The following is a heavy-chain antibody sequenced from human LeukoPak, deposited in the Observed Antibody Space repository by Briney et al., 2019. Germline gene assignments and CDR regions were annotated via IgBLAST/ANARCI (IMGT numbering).Heavy chain of an antibody. Sequence: GGSLRLSCAASGFSFSSYAMHWVRQAPGKGLEWVAVISYDGSNKYYPHSVKGQFTISRHNSKNTLYLQMNSLRAEDTAVYFCAKRGIVIRSLFVVGYHKEASYFDSWGQGALVTVSS. CDR2: ISYDGSNK. J-gene: IGHJ4*02. CDR3: AKRGIVIRSLFVVGYHKEASYFDS. CDR1: GFSFSSYA. D-gene: IGHD3-16*01. V-gene: IGHV3-30*01.